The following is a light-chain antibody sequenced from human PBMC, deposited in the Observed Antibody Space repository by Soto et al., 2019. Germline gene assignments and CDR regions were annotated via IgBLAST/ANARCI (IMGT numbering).Light chain of an antibody. Sequence: ETVLTQSPGTLSLSPGERATLSYRAIQSISSNYLAWYQHIPGQAPRLLIYDASSKATGTPDRFSGSGSGTDFTLTISRLEPEDFAVYYCQYYGSSHSNTFGQGTRLEIK. CDR3: QYYGSSHSNT. V-gene: IGKV3-20*01. CDR1: QSISSNY. CDR2: DAS. J-gene: IGKJ5*01.